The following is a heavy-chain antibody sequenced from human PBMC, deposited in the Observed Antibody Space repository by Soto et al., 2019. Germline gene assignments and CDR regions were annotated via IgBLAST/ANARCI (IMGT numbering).Heavy chain of an antibody. CDR2: TRYTSKLSY. Sequence: SQTLSLTCAISGDSVSSTSAAWEWIRQTPSRGFEWLGRTRYTSKLSYEYALSLKGRITISPDTSKNHFSLQLDSVTPEDTAVYYCVRVDWNDAGSWGQGTLVTVSS. J-gene: IGHJ5*02. D-gene: IGHD1-1*01. CDR1: GDSVSSTSAA. CDR3: VRVDWNDAGS. V-gene: IGHV6-1*01.